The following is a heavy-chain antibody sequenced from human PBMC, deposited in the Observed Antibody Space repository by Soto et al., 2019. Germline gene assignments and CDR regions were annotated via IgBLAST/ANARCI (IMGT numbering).Heavy chain of an antibody. D-gene: IGHD3-3*01. CDR1: GGTFSSYA. V-gene: IGHV1-69*12. Sequence: QVQLVQSGAEVKKPGSSVKVSCKASGGTFSSYAISWVRQAPGQGLEWMGGIIPIFGTANYAQKFQGRVMITADESTSTAYMELSSLRSEDTAVYYCARERYYDFWSGYYKGWFDPWGQGTLVTVSS. CDR2: IIPIFGTA. CDR3: ARERYYDFWSGYYKGWFDP. J-gene: IGHJ5*02.